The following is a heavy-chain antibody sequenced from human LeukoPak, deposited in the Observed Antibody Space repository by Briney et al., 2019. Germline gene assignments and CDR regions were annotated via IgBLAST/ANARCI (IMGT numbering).Heavy chain of an antibody. CDR1: GGSMSIYY. D-gene: IGHD3-3*01. J-gene: IGHJ4*02. CDR3: AGPIYEAVEQ. Sequence: SETLSLTCSVAGGSMSIYYWSWIRQPPGKGLEWIGYVSYSGSTNYNPSLKSRVTISVDTSKNEFSLKLRFVTAADTAVYYCAGPIYEAVEQWGQGTLVTVSS. V-gene: IGHV4-59*08. CDR2: VSYSGST.